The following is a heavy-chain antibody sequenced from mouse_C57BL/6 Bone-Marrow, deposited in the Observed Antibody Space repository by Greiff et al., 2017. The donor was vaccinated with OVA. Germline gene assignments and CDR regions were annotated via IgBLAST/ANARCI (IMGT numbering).Heavy chain of an antibody. CDR1: GFTFSDAW. CDR2: IRNKANNHAT. Sequence: EVQRVESGGGLVQPGGSMKLSCAASGFTFSDAWMDWVRQSPEKGLEWVAEIRNKANNHATYYAESVKGRFTISRDDSKSSVYLQMNSLRAEDTCIYYCTRPRGNYRDWYFDVWGTGTTVTVSS. J-gene: IGHJ1*03. V-gene: IGHV6-6*01. D-gene: IGHD2-1*01. CDR3: TRPRGNYRDWYFDV.